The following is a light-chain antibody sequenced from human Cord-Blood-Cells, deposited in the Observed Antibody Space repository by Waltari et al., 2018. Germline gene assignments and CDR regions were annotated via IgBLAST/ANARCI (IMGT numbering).Light chain of an antibody. CDR2: WAS. CDR1: QSVLYSSNNKNY. CDR3: QQYYSTPGWT. V-gene: IGKV4-1*01. J-gene: IGKJ1*01. Sequence: DIVMTQSQDSLAVSLGERDTINCKSSQSVLYSSNNKNYLAWYQQKPGQPPKLLIYWASTRESGVPDRFSGSGSGTDFTLTISSLQAEDVAVYYCQQYYSTPGWTFGQGTKVEIK.